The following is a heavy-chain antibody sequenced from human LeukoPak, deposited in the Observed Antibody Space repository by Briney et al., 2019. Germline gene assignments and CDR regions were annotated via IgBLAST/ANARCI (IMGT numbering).Heavy chain of an antibody. CDR2: IYPGDSDT. CDR1: GYSVTSYW. J-gene: IGHJ3*02. Sequence: GESLKISCKGSGYSVTSYWIGWVSQMPGKGLEWMGIIYPGDSDTTYSPSFQGQVTISADKSISTAYLQWSSLKASDTAMYYCARRGVYSSSYSDAFDIWGQGTMVTISS. CDR3: ARRGVYSSSYSDAFDI. D-gene: IGHD3-22*01. V-gene: IGHV5-51*01.